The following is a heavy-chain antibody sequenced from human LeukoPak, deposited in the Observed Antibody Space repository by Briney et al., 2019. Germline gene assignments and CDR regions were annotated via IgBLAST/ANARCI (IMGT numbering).Heavy chain of an antibody. V-gene: IGHV3-23*01. Sequence: GGSLRLSCAASGFTFSSYAMSWVRQAPGEGLEWVSAISGSGGSTYYADSVKGRFTISRDNSKNTLYLQMNSLRAEDTAVYYCAKGGYDSSGYYYLFDYWGQGTLVTVSS. CDR1: GFTFSSYA. J-gene: IGHJ4*02. CDR2: ISGSGGST. CDR3: AKGGYDSSGYYYLFDY. D-gene: IGHD3-22*01.